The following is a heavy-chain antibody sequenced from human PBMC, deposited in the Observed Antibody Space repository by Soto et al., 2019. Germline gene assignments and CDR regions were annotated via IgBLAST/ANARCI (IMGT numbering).Heavy chain of an antibody. D-gene: IGHD2-2*02. CDR1: GGSISSYY. J-gene: IGHJ6*02. CDR2: IYTSEST. CDR3: AREHEGKNIVVVPAAISFYGMDV. V-gene: IGHV4-4*07. Sequence: XATLSLTCTVPGGSISSYYLSWIRQPAGKGLEWIGRIYTSESTNYNPSLKSRVTMSVDTSKNQFSLKLSSVTAADTAVYYCAREHEGKNIVVVPAAISFYGMDVWGQGTTVTVSS.